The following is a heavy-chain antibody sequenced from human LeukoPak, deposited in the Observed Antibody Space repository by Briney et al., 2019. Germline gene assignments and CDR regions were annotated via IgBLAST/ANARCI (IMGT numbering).Heavy chain of an antibody. Sequence: GGSLILSCAASGFTFSSYAMSWVRQAPGKGLEWVSAISGSGGSTYYADSVKGRFTISRDNSKNTLYLQMNSLRAEDTAVYYCAKPRHYDSRGEHYWGQGTLVTVSS. J-gene: IGHJ4*02. CDR2: ISGSGGST. V-gene: IGHV3-23*01. CDR3: AKPRHYDSRGEHY. CDR1: GFTFSSYA. D-gene: IGHD3-22*01.